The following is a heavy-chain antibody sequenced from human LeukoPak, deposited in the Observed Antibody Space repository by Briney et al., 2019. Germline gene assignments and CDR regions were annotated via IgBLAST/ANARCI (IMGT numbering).Heavy chain of an antibody. Sequence: SETLSLTCTVSGGSISSSSYYWGWIRQPPGKGLEWIGSIYYSGSTYYNPSLKSRVTISVDTSKNQFSLKLSSVTAADTAVYYCASEWYYYDSSGYFYYYYYMDVWGKGTTVTVSS. CDR3: ASEWYYYDSSGYFYYYYYMDV. CDR1: GGSISSSSYY. CDR2: IYYSGST. J-gene: IGHJ6*03. D-gene: IGHD3-22*01. V-gene: IGHV4-39*01.